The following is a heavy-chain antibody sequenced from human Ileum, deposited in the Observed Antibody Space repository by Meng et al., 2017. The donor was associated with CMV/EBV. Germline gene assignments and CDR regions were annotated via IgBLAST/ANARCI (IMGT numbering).Heavy chain of an antibody. J-gene: IGHJ4*02. Sequence: SVKVSCKASGGTFSNSGISWVRQAPGQGLEWMGGFVPILNITNYAEKFQGRVTITADKSTSTAYMELSSLRSDDTAVYFCARLLLDSSGSYLLNYFDYWGQGKLVTGAS. CDR3: ARLLLDSSGSYLLNYFDY. V-gene: IGHV1-69*10. D-gene: IGHD3-22*01. CDR2: FVPILNIT. CDR1: GGTFSNSG.